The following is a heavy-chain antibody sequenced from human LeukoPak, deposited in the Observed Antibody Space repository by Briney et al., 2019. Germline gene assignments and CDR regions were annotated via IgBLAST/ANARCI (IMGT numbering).Heavy chain of an antibody. Sequence: PGGSLRLSCAASGFTFDDYAMHWVRQAPGKGLEWVSLISWDGGSTYYADSVKGRFTISRDNSKNSLYLQMNSLRAEDTALYYCAKEEDYGILYWGQGTLVTVSS. CDR3: AKEEDYGILY. CDR1: GFTFDDYA. CDR2: ISWDGGST. D-gene: IGHD4-17*01. V-gene: IGHV3-43D*03. J-gene: IGHJ4*02.